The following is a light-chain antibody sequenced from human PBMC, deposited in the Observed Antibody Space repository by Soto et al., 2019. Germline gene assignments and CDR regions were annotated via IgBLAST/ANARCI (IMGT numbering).Light chain of an antibody. J-gene: IGKJ5*01. CDR1: QSVSNN. Sequence: ETMMTQSPATLSVSPGERATLSCRASQSVSNNVAWYQQKPGQAPRLLIYYASTRATGIPARFSGSGSGTEFTLTISSLQSEDFALYYCQQYNNWPPITFGQGTRLEIK. CDR2: YAS. CDR3: QQYNNWPPIT. V-gene: IGKV3-15*01.